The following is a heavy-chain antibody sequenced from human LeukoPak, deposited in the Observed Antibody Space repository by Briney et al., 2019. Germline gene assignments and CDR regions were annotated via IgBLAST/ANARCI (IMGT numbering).Heavy chain of an antibody. J-gene: IGHJ4*02. CDR1: GFTFSNYG. D-gene: IGHD3-10*01. CDR2: ISYDETYK. CDR3: AKANAREFDY. V-gene: IGHV3-30*18. Sequence: GGSLRLSCAASGFTFSNYGMHWVRQAPGKGLEWLTVISYDETYKDYADSVKGRFTISRDNSKNALYLQMNSLRAEDTAVYYCAKANAREFDYWGQGTLVTVSP.